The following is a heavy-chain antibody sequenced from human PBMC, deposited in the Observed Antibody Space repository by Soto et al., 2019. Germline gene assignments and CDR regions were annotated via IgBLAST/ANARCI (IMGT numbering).Heavy chain of an antibody. J-gene: IGHJ4*02. Sequence: EVYLLDSGGGLVQPGGSLRVSCVASRFTFENYVMSWVRQAPGKGLEWVSSISDSGGSTYYADSVKGRFTISRDNSKTTLPLQMNSLRAEDTAVYYCTKAWLDYWGQGTLVTVSS. CDR3: TKAWLDY. D-gene: IGHD3-22*01. CDR1: RFTFENYV. V-gene: IGHV3-23*01. CDR2: ISDSGGST.